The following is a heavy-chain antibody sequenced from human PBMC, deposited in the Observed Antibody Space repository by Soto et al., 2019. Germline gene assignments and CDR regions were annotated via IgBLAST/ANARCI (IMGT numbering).Heavy chain of an antibody. CDR1: VGSISSGDYY. CDR2: IYYSGST. CDR3: ARAHVVVAATLWFDP. D-gene: IGHD2-15*01. J-gene: IGHJ5*02. V-gene: IGHV4-30-4*01. Sequence: QVQLQESGPGLVKPSQTLSLTCTVSVGSISSGDYYWSWIRQPPGKGLEWIGYIYYSGSTYYNPSLKSRVTISVDTSKNQFSLKLSSVTAADTAVYYCARAHVVVAATLWFDPWGQGTLVTVSS.